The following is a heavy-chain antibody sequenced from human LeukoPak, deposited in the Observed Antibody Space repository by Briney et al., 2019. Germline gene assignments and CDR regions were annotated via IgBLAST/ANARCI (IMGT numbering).Heavy chain of an antibody. CDR1: GYTFTGYY. D-gene: IGHD3-22*01. CDR2: INPNSGGT. J-gene: IGHJ4*02. CDR3: ARVPLYDSSGYLDY. V-gene: IGHV1-2*02. Sequence: ASVKVSCKASGYTFTGYYMHWVRQAPGQGLEWMGWINPNSGGTNYAQKFQGRVTMTWDTSISTAYMELSRLRSDDTAVYYCARVPLYDSSGYLDYWGQGTLVTVSS.